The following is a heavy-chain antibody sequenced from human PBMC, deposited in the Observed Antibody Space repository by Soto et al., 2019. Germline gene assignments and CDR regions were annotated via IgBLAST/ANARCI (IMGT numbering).Heavy chain of an antibody. V-gene: IGHV1-69*01. D-gene: IGHD1-26*01. J-gene: IGHJ6*02. CDR2: IIPIYGTA. CDR1: GGTFSSFT. CDR3: AKDRRADWESYYYYAMDV. Sequence: VQLVQSGAEVKKPGSSVKVSCKASGGTFSSFTISWVRQAPGQGLEWMGGIIPIYGTANYAQKFQGRVTITADASTRKAYMELSSLRSEDTAVYYCAKDRRADWESYYYYAMDVWGQGTTVTVSS.